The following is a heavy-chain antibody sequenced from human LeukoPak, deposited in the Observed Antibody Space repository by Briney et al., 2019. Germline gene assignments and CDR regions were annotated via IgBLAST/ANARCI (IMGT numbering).Heavy chain of an antibody. CDR2: ISYDGSNK. Sequence: GGSPRLSCAASGFTFSSYAMHWVRQAPGKGLEWVAVISYDGSNKYYADSVKGRFTISRDNSKNTLYLQMNSLRAEDTAVYYCARTLDILTTPDYWGQGTLVTVSS. D-gene: IGHD3-9*01. V-gene: IGHV3-30-3*01. J-gene: IGHJ4*02. CDR3: ARTLDILTTPDY. CDR1: GFTFSSYA.